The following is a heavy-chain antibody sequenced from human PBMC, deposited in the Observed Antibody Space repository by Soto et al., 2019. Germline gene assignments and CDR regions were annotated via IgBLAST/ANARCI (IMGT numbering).Heavy chain of an antibody. D-gene: IGHD6-19*01. V-gene: IGHV1-18*04. CDR1: GYTFTSYG. CDR2: ISAYNGNT. J-gene: IGHJ6*02. CDR3: ARDSPSIAVAGIYYYYGMDV. Sequence: ASVKVSCKASGYTFTSYGISWVRQAPGQGLEWMGWISAYNGNTNYAQKLQGRVTMTTDTSTSTAYMELRSLRSDDTAVYYCARDSPSIAVAGIYYYYGMDVWCQGTTVTVSS.